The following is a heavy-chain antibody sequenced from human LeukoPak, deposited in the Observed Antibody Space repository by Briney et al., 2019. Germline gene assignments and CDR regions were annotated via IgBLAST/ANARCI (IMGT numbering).Heavy chain of an antibody. CDR3: ARDKLAAEVGYFDY. V-gene: IGHV3-7*01. Sequence: GGSLRLSCAASEFTLSRYSMSWVRQAPGKGLQWVANINHDGSEKFYVDSVKGRFSISRDNTKNSLHLQMNSLRAEDTAVYYCARDKLAAEVGYFDYWGQGTLVTVSS. J-gene: IGHJ4*02. D-gene: IGHD6-13*01. CDR2: INHDGSEK. CDR1: EFTLSRYS.